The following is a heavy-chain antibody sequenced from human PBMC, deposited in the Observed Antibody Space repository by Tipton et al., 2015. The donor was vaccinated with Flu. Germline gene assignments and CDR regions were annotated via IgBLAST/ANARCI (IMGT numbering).Heavy chain of an antibody. V-gene: IGHV3-21*01. D-gene: IGHD3-22*01. CDR2: IRRSSGDT. Sequence: SLRLSCAASGFTFSKYSMNWVRQAPGKGLVWVSSIRRSSGDTYYDDSVKGRFTISRDIARNSLALQMKSLRVEDTAVYYCARDYAPPYYYDNSGYAYFDFWGQGTLLTVSS. J-gene: IGHJ4*02. CDR1: GFTFSKYS. CDR3: ARDYAPPYYYDNSGYAYFDF.